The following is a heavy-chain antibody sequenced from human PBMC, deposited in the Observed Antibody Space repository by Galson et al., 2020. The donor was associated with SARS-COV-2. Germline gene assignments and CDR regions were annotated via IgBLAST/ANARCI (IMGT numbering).Heavy chain of an antibody. Sequence: SETLSLTCPVSGGSISRSGNCWNWIRQHPGRGLEWIGHTYYSGTTHYNPSLKSRVTISVDTSKNQFSLKLTSVTAADTAVYYCARGLYDYGSGGYFDYWGQGTPVTVSS. J-gene: IGHJ4*02. V-gene: IGHV4-31*03. D-gene: IGHD3-10*01. CDR3: ARGLYDYGSGGYFDY. CDR2: TYYSGTT. CDR1: GGSISRSGNC.